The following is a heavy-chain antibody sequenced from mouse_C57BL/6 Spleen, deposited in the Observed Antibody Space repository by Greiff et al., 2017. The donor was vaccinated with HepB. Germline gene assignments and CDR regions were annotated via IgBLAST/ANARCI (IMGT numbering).Heavy chain of an antibody. Sequence: QVQLQQSGPELVKPGASVKISCKASGYAFSSSWMNWVKQRPGKGLEWIGRMYPGDGDTNYNGKFKGKATLTADKSSSTAYMQLSSLTSEDSAVYFCARESYFDYWGQGTTLTVSS. V-gene: IGHV1-82*01. J-gene: IGHJ2*01. CDR2: MYPGDGDT. CDR1: GYAFSSSW. CDR3: ARESYFDY.